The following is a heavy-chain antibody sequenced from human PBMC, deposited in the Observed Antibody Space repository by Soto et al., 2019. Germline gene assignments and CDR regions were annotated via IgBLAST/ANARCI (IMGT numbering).Heavy chain of an antibody. CDR2: IYYSGSS. Sequence: SETLSLTCSVSGGSISGDYYWSWIRQSPEKGLEWIGYIYYSGSSYSNPALQSRLSMSLDTSKNQFSLKLRSVTAADTAVYYCARGEARWPGYFDSWGQGALVTVSS. CDR3: ARGEARWPGYFDS. V-gene: IGHV4-30-4*08. CDR1: GGSISGDYY. D-gene: IGHD3-16*01. J-gene: IGHJ4*02.